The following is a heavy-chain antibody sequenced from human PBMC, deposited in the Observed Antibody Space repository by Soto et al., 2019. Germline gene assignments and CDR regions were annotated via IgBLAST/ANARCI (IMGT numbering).Heavy chain of an antibody. V-gene: IGHV3-30*18. CDR2: ISYDGSNK. J-gene: IGHJ4*02. D-gene: IGHD2-15*01. CDR1: GFTFSNYD. CDR3: AKAAATYYCSGGYCYNYYFDS. Sequence: GGSLRLSCAASGFTFSNYDMHWVRQAPGKGLEWVAVISYDGSNKYYADSVRGRFTISRDNSKNTLYLQMNSLRADDTAVYYCAKAAATYYCSGGYCYNYYFDSWGQGTLVTVS.